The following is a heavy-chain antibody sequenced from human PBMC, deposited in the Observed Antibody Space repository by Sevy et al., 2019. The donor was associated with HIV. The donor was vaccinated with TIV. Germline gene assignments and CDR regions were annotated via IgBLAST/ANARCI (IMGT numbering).Heavy chain of an antibody. CDR2: ISYDGSNK. Sequence: GGSLRLSCAASGFTFSSYAMYWVRQAPGKGLEWVAVISYDGSNKYYVDSVKGRFTISRDNSKNTLYLQMNSLRAEDTAVYYCARDPIPPNYYGSGNYFDYWGQGTLVTVSS. CDR3: ARDPIPPNYYGSGNYFDY. J-gene: IGHJ4*02. D-gene: IGHD3-10*01. CDR1: GFTFSSYA. V-gene: IGHV3-30-3*01.